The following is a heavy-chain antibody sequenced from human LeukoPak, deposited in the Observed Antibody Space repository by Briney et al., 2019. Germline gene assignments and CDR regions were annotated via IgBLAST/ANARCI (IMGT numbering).Heavy chain of an antibody. D-gene: IGHD3-22*01. CDR3: TTALSHYYDSSGYYTRFDP. Sequence: GGSLRLYCAASGFTFSNAWMSWVRQAPGKGLEWVGRIKSKTDGGTTDYAAPVKGRFTISRDDSKNTLYLQMNSLKTEDTAVYYCTTALSHYYDSSGYYTRFDPWGQGTLVTVSS. CDR1: GFTFSNAW. CDR2: IKSKTDGGTT. V-gene: IGHV3-15*01. J-gene: IGHJ5*02.